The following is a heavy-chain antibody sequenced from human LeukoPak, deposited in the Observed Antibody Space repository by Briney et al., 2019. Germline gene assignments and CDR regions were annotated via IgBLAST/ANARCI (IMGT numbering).Heavy chain of an antibody. Sequence: GGSLRLSCAASGFTFDDYAMHWVRQAPGKGLEWVSGISWNSNSIGYADSVKGRFTISRDNAKNSLYLQMNSLRAEDTALYYCAKAETVTSNFDYWGQGTLVTVSS. CDR2: ISWNSNSI. D-gene: IGHD4-17*01. V-gene: IGHV3-9*01. CDR3: AKAETVTSNFDY. J-gene: IGHJ4*02. CDR1: GFTFDDYA.